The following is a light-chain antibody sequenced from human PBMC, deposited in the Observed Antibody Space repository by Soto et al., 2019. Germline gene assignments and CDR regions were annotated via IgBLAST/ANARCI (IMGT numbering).Light chain of an antibody. Sequence: EIVMTQSPATLSVSPGERATLSCRASQSVSSNLAWYHQKPGQAPRLLIYGASTRATGIPARFSGSGSGTEFTLTISSLQSEDFAVYYCQQYNSWPKTFGGGTKVEIK. V-gene: IGKV3-15*01. J-gene: IGKJ4*01. CDR2: GAS. CDR1: QSVSSN. CDR3: QQYNSWPKT.